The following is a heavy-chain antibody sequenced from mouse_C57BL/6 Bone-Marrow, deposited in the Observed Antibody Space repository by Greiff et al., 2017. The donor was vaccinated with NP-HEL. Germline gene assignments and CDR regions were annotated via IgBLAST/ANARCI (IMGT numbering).Heavy chain of an antibody. J-gene: IGHJ1*03. D-gene: IGHD1-1*01. CDR3: ARERDCYGSREYWYFDV. CDR1: GYSFTDYN. V-gene: IGHV1-39*01. CDR2: INPNYGTT. Sequence: VQLQQSGPELVKPGASVKISCKASGYSFTDYNMNWVKQSTGKSLEWIGVINPNYGTTSYNQKFKGKATLTVDQSSSTAYMQLNSLTSEDSAVYYCARERDCYGSREYWYFDVWGTGTTVTVSS.